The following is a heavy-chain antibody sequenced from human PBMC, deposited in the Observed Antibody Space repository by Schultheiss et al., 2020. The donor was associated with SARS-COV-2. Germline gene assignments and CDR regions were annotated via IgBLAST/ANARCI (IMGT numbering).Heavy chain of an antibody. CDR2: IYYSGST. CDR3: ARGGYPFDY. J-gene: IGHJ4*02. Sequence: SETLSLTCTVSGGSISTYYWSWIRQPPGKRLEWIGYIYYSGSTNYNPSLKSRVTISVDTSKNQFSLRLSSVTAADTAVYYCARGGYPFDYWGQGTLVTVSS. D-gene: IGHD5-18*01. V-gene: IGHV4-59*01. CDR1: GGSISTYY.